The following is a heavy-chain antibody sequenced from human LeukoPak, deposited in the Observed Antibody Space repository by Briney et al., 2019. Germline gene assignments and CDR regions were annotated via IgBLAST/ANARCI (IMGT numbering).Heavy chain of an antibody. Sequence: GGSLRLSCAASGFTFSSYGMHWVRQAPGKGLEWVAVISYDGSNKYYADSVKGRFTISRDNSKNTLYLQMNSLRAEDTAVYYCARLNVKGGGWPSVGSDYWGQGTLVTVSS. J-gene: IGHJ4*02. CDR2: ISYDGSNK. V-gene: IGHV3-30*03. CDR1: GFTFSSYG. CDR3: ARLNVKGGGWPSVGSDY. D-gene: IGHD6-19*01.